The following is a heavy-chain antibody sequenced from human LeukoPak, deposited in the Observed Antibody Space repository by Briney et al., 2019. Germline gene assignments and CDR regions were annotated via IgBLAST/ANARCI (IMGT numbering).Heavy chain of an antibody. D-gene: IGHD1-26*01. Sequence: SETLSLTCAVSGGSISSSNWWSWVRQPPGKGLEWIGSIYYSGSTYYNPSLKSRVTISVDTSKNQFSLKLSSVTAADTAVYYCARHLVSGSDAFDIWGQGTMVTVSS. CDR3: ARHLVSGSDAFDI. CDR2: IYYSGST. J-gene: IGHJ3*02. CDR1: GGSISSSNW. V-gene: IGHV4-39*01.